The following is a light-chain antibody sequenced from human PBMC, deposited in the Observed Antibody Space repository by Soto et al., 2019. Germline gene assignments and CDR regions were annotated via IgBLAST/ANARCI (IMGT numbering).Light chain of an antibody. CDR3: QQYNNWPPYT. Sequence: EIVMTQSPAXLXVSPGEXXXXXXRASXXXXXNLAWYQQKPGQAPRLLMYRASTSATGIPARFSGSGSGTEFTLTISSLQSEDFAVYYCQQYNNWPPYTFGQGTKLEIK. V-gene: IGKV3-15*01. CDR1: XXXXXN. CDR2: RAS. J-gene: IGKJ2*01.